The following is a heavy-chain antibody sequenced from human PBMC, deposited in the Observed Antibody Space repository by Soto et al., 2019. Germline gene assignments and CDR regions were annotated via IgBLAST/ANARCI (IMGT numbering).Heavy chain of an antibody. J-gene: IGHJ5*02. CDR3: GREIVAAARVNSLDP. V-gene: IGHV4-59*01. Sequence: SETLSLTWTVSGGSISSDCWSWIRQPPGKGLEWIGYIYYSGSTNYNPSLKSRVTISVDTSKNQFSLKLSSVTAADTAVYYCGREIVAAARVNSLDPWGQGTLVTVSS. CDR1: GGSISSDC. CDR2: IYYSGST. D-gene: IGHD6-13*01.